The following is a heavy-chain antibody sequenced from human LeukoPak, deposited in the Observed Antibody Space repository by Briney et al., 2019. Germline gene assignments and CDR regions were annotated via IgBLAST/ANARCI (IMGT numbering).Heavy chain of an antibody. J-gene: IGHJ4*02. CDR1: GYTFTGYY. CDR3: ARANDFWSGYTLN. CDR2: INPNSGGT. Sequence: ASVKVSCKASGYTFTGYYMHCVRQAPGQGLEWMGWINPNSGGTNYAQKFQGRVTMTRDTSISTAYMELSRLRSDDTAVYYCARANDFWSGYTLNWGQGTLVTVSS. D-gene: IGHD3-3*01. V-gene: IGHV1-2*02.